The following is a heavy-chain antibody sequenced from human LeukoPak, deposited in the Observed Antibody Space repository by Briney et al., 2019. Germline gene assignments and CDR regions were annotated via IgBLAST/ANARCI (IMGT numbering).Heavy chain of an antibody. CDR3: ARSRDSSGYPDAFDF. CDR1: GFSFSSYS. V-gene: IGHV3-21*01. J-gene: IGHJ3*01. D-gene: IGHD3-22*01. Sequence: TAGGSLRLSCVASGFSFSSYSMNWVRQAPGKGQEWVSCITGSGDSIYYADSVKGRFTISRDDARNTLFLQMNSLRAEDTAVYYCARSRDSSGYPDAFDFWGQGTMVTVST. CDR2: ITGSGDSI.